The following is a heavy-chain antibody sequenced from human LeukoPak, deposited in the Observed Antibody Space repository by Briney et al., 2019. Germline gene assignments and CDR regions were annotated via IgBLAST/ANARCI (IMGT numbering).Heavy chain of an antibody. V-gene: IGHV4-39*01. CDR2: IYYSGST. J-gene: IGHJ4*02. CDR1: GFPFSPNTMN. Sequence: PGGSLRLSCAASGFPFSPNTMNWVRQAPGKGLEWIGSIYYSGSTYYNPSLKSRVAMSVDTSKNQFSLKLSSVTAADTAVYYCARHAGGISATGTRPFDYWGQGTLVTVSS. CDR3: ARHAGGISATGTRPFDY. D-gene: IGHD6-13*01.